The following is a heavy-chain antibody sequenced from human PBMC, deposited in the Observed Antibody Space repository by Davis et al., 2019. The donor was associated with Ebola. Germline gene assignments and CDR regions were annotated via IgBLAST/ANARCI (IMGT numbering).Heavy chain of an antibody. CDR1: GGSISSYY. J-gene: IGHJ3*02. CDR2: IYYSGST. CDR3: ARGMVVIANDAFDI. Sequence: SEILSLTCTVSGGSISSYYWSWIRQPPGKGLEWIGYIYYSGSTNYNPSLKSRVTISVDTSKNQFSLKLSSVTAADTAVYYCARGMVVIANDAFDIWGQGTMVTVSS. D-gene: IGHD2-21*01. V-gene: IGHV4-59*01.